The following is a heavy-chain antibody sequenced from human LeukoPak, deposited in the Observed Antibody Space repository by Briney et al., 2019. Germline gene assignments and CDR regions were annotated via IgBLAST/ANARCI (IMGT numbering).Heavy chain of an antibody. D-gene: IGHD4/OR15-4a*01. J-gene: IGHJ4*02. V-gene: IGHV4-38-2*02. Sequence: PGGSLRLSCAASRFTFSSYGMHWVRQPPGKGLEWIGTIHHSGSTYYNPSLKSRVTISVDTSKNQFSLRLSSVTAADTAVYYCARDFRMTMVDYWGQGTLVTVSS. CDR2: IHHSGST. CDR1: RFTFSSYG. CDR3: ARDFRMTMVDY.